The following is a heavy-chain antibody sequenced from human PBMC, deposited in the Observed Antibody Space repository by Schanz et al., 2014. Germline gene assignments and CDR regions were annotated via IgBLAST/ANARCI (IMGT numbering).Heavy chain of an antibody. D-gene: IGHD5-12*01. CDR1: GFTVSNSY. CDR2: ISGSGVTI. Sequence: EVQVLESGEGLVEAGGSLRLSCAASGFTVSNSYIHWVRQTPGKGLEWVSVISGSGVTIYYADSVKGRFIISRDSSKNTLFLQMNSLRAEDTAVYFCARDGGRDGYNLAFDVWGQGTLVTVSS. V-gene: IGHV3-53*01. J-gene: IGHJ3*01. CDR3: ARDGGRDGYNLAFDV.